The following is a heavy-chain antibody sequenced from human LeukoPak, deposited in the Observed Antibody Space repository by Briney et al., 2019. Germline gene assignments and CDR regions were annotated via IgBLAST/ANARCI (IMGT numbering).Heavy chain of an antibody. CDR2: IYYSGST. Sequence: SETLSLTCTVSGGSISSYYWSWIRQPPGKGLEWIGYIYYSGSTNYTPSLKSRVTISVDTSKTQFSLKLSSVTAADTAVYYCARDLGLYSSSAAGMDVWGQGTTVTVSS. CDR1: GGSISSYY. J-gene: IGHJ6*02. V-gene: IGHV4-59*01. D-gene: IGHD6-13*01. CDR3: ARDLGLYSSSAAGMDV.